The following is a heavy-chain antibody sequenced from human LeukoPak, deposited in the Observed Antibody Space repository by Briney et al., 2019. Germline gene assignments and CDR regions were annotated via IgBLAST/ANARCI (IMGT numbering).Heavy chain of an antibody. Sequence: SETLSLTCTVSGGSISSGDYYWSWIRQPPGKGLEWIGYIYYSGSTYYNPSLKSRVTISVDTSKNQFSLKLSSVTAADTAVYYCARGGGGYQSDPWGQGTLVTVSS. CDR3: ARGGGGYQSDP. V-gene: IGHV4-30-4*01. D-gene: IGHD3-22*01. J-gene: IGHJ5*02. CDR1: GGSISSGDYY. CDR2: IYYSGST.